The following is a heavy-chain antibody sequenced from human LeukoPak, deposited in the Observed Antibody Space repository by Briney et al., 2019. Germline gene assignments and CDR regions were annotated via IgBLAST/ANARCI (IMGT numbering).Heavy chain of an antibody. V-gene: IGHV3-48*01. D-gene: IGHD3-16*01. Sequence: GGSLRLSCAASGFTFSSYSMNWVRQAPGKGLERVSYISSSSNTIYYADSVKGRFTISRDNAKNSLYLQVNSLRAEDTAVYYCARDFLGASNDAFDIWGQGTMATVSS. CDR2: ISSSSNTI. CDR1: GFTFSSYS. J-gene: IGHJ3*02. CDR3: ARDFLGASNDAFDI.